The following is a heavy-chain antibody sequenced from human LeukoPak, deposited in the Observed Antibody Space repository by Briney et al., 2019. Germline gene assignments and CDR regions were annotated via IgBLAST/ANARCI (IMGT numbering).Heavy chain of an antibody. CDR1: GFTFSYHE. CDR3: ARGLDY. V-gene: IGHV3-48*03. J-gene: IGHJ4*02. CDR2: ISSSGSAM. Sequence: GGSLRLSCAVSGFTFSYHEMNGVRQAPGKGLEWVSYISSSGSAMSYADSVKGRFTVSRDNAKNSLYQQMHGLTAADTAVYYCARGLDYWGQGPLVTVAS.